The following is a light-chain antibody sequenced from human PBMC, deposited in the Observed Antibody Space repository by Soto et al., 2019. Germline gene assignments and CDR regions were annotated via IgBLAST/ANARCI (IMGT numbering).Light chain of an antibody. J-gene: IGLJ2*01. V-gene: IGLV2-14*01. CDR1: SSDVGGYNY. Sequence: QSALTQPASVSGSPGQSITISCTGTSSDVGGYNYVSWYQQHPGKAPKLMIYEVSNRPSGVSNRFSGSKSGNTASLTISGLQAEDEADYYCSSYTSSSLVVFGGATKLTVL. CDR3: SSYTSSSLVV. CDR2: EVS.